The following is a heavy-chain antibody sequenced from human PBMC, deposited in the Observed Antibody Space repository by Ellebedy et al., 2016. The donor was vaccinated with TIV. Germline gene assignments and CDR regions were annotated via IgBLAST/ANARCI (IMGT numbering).Heavy chain of an antibody. CDR2: LSNDGLKT. Sequence: GESLKISCAASGFTFRNYGTTWVRQASDKGLAWVAVLSNDGLKTDYGDSVKGRFTISRDNSKNTVDLQMNSLRIDDTAIYYCTKRWYGEFWIDSWGQGTLVTVSS. CDR3: TKRWYGEFWIDS. D-gene: IGHD3-10*01. V-gene: IGHV3-30*18. CDR1: GFTFRNYG. J-gene: IGHJ4*02.